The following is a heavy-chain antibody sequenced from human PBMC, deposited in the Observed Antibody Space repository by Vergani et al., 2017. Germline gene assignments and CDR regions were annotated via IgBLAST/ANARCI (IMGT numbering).Heavy chain of an antibody. Sequence: QVQLVESGGGVVQPGRSLRLSCAASGFTFSSYAMHWVRQAPGKGLEWVAVISYDGSNKYYADSVKGRFTISRDNSKNTLSLKMNSLRAQDTAVYYCAGVPAARPPPAYYFDCWGQGSLVTVYS. V-gene: IGHV3-30-3*01. J-gene: IGHJ4*02. D-gene: IGHD6-6*01. CDR3: AGVPAARPPPAYYFDC. CDR2: ISYDGSNK. CDR1: GFTFSSYA.